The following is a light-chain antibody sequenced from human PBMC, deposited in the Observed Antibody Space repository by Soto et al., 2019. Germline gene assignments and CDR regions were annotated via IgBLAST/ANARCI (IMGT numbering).Light chain of an antibody. J-gene: IGKJ1*01. CDR2: GAS. Sequence: EIVLTQSPGTLSLSPGERATLSCSASRSVSSSYLAWYQQKPGQAPRLLIYGASSRATGIPDRFSGSGSGTDFTLTISRLEPEDFAVYYCQQYGSSPWKFGQGTKVDIK. CDR3: QQYGSSPWK. V-gene: IGKV3-20*01. CDR1: RSVSSSY.